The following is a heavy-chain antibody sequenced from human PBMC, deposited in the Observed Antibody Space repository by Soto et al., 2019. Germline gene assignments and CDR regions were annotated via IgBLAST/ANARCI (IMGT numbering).Heavy chain of an antibody. J-gene: IGHJ4*02. Sequence: EVQLVESGGGLVKPGGSLRLSCAGSGFTFSGYSMNWVRQAPGKGLEWVSSISSSSNNMYYADSVRGRFTMSRDNAKNSLYLQMTTLRVNDTAVYYCARDLASATGTFDYWGQRTLVTVSS. CDR3: ARDLASATGTFDY. CDR1: GFTFSGYS. D-gene: IGHD1-1*01. CDR2: ISSSSNNM. V-gene: IGHV3-21*02.